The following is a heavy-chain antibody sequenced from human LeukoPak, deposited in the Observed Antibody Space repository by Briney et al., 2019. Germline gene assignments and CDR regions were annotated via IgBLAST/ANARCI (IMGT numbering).Heavy chain of an antibody. CDR2: IYYSGST. CDR1: GGSISSRSYY. J-gene: IGHJ4*02. CDR3: ARAGRRPRYYFDY. V-gene: IGHV4-39*07. D-gene: IGHD2-15*01. Sequence: SETLSLTCTVSGGSISSRSYYCGWIRQPPGKVLEWIGSIYYSGSTYYNPSLKSRVIISAATSKNQFSLTLSSVTAADTAVYYCARAGRRPRYYFDYWGQGTLVTVSS.